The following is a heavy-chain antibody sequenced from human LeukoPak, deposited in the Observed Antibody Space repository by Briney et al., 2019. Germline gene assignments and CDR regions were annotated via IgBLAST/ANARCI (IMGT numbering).Heavy chain of an antibody. CDR3: AKDARDGYNVDY. Sequence: GGSLRLSCAASGFTISLHWMSWVRQAPGRGLEWVANINQDGIEKNYVDSVKGRFTISRDNAKNSLYLQMDGLRAEDTAQYYCAKDARDGYNVDYWGQGTLVTVSS. V-gene: IGHV3-7*01. D-gene: IGHD5-24*01. CDR2: INQDGIEK. CDR1: GFTISLHW. J-gene: IGHJ4*02.